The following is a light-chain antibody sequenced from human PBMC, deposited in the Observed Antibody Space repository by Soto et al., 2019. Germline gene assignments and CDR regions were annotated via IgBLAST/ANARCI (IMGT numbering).Light chain of an antibody. CDR1: QSVNSNY. V-gene: IGKV3-20*01. J-gene: IGKJ4*01. Sequence: EIVLTQSPGTLSLSPGERATLSCRASQSVNSNYLAWYQQKPGQAPKVLIYRASSRATGIPDRFSGSVSGTDFTLTISRLEPEDFAVYYCQQYGSSPLTFGGGTKVEIK. CDR3: QQYGSSPLT. CDR2: RAS.